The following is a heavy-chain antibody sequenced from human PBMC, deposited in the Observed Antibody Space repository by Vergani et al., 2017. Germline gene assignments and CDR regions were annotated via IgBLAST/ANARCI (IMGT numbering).Heavy chain of an antibody. Sequence: EVQLLESGGGLVQPGGSLRLSCAASGFTFSSYAMSWVRQAPGKGLEWVSAISGSGGSTYYADSVKGRFTISRDNSKNTLYLQMNSLRAEDTAVYYCVRASDPNWNDGSYAYWGQGTLVTVSS. CDR2: ISGSGGST. J-gene: IGHJ4*02. CDR1: GFTFSSYA. V-gene: IGHV3-23*01. CDR3: VRASDPNWNDGSYAY. D-gene: IGHD1-1*01.